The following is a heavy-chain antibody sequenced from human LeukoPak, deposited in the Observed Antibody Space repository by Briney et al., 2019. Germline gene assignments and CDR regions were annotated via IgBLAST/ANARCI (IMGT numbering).Heavy chain of an antibody. CDR1: GFTFSNYW. CDR3: ARGYSYGYRIDY. CDR2: INSDGSNT. Sequence: PGGSLRLSCAPSGFTFSNYWMHWVCQAPGKGLVWVSRINSDGSNTSYADSVKGRFTISRDNAKRTLYLQMNSLRAEDTAVYYCARGYSYGYRIDYWGQGTLVTVSS. J-gene: IGHJ4*02. D-gene: IGHD5-18*01. V-gene: IGHV3-74*01.